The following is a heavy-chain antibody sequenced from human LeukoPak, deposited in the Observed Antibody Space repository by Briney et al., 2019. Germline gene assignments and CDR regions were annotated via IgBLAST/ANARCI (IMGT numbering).Heavy chain of an antibody. D-gene: IGHD6-19*01. CDR1: GYTFSSYD. Sequence: ASVKVSCKASGYTFSSYDINWVRQATGQGLEWVGWMNPNNGNTGYAQKFQGRATMTRNTSISTAHMELSSLTSEDTAVYYCARRVAGVDCWGQGTLVTVSS. CDR2: MNPNNGNT. CDR3: ARRVAGVDC. J-gene: IGHJ4*02. V-gene: IGHV1-8*01.